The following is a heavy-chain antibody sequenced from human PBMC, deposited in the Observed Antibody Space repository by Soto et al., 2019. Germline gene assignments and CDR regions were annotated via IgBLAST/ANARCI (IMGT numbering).Heavy chain of an antibody. CDR3: AAPYYYGSGSQDAFDI. CDR2: IYPGDSDT. J-gene: IGHJ3*02. CDR1: GYSFTSYW. D-gene: IGHD3-10*01. V-gene: IGHV5-51*01. Sequence: GKSLQISCQGSGYSFTSYWIGWVRQMPGKGLEWMGIIYPGDSDTRYSPSFQGQVTISADKSISTAYLQWSSLKASDTAMYYCAAPYYYGSGSQDAFDIWGQGTMVTVSS.